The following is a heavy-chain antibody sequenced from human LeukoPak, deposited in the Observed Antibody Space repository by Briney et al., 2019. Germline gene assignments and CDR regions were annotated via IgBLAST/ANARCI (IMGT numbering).Heavy chain of an antibody. J-gene: IGHJ4*02. CDR1: GFTFSSYG. CDR3: AKDRGLGELPSYYFDY. CDR2: ISYDGSNK. D-gene: IGHD3-10*01. V-gene: IGHV3-30*18. Sequence: GGSLRLSCAASGFTFSSYGMHWVRQAPGKGLEWVAVISYDGSNKYYADSVKGRFTISRDNSKNTLYLQMNSLRAEDTAVYYCAKDRGLGELPSYYFDYWGQGTLVTVSS.